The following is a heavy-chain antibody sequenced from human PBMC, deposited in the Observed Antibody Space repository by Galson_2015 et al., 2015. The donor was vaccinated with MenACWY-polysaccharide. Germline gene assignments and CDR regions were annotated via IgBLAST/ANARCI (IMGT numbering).Heavy chain of an antibody. D-gene: IGHD3-10*01. V-gene: IGHV1-8*01. Sequence: SVKVSCKASGYTLTYNDINWVRQATGQRLEWMGLMNPRSGHTEYAQKFQGRVTMTSNTAISTAYMELTSLRSEDTAVYYCARGHYGAWGQGTLVIVSS. CDR2: MNPRSGHT. J-gene: IGHJ5*02. CDR1: GYTLTYND. CDR3: ARGHYGA.